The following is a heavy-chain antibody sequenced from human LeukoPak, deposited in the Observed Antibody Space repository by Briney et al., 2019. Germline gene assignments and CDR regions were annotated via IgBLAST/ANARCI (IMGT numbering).Heavy chain of an antibody. CDR2: ISGSGGST. CDR3: ANMGYSSSWYKDFDY. V-gene: IGHV3-23*01. CDR1: GFTFSSYA. J-gene: IGHJ4*02. D-gene: IGHD6-13*01. Sequence: SGGSLRLSCAASGFTFSSYAMSWVRQAPGKGLEWVSAISGSGGSTYHADSVKGRFTISRDNSKNTLYLQMNSLRAEDTAVYYCANMGYSSSWYKDFDYWGQGTLVTVSS.